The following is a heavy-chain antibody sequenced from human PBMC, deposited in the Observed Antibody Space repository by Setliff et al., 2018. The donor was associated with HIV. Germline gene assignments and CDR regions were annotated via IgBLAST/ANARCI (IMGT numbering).Heavy chain of an antibody. CDR3: ARDLSTVTFGNWFDP. CDR2: ISAYNGNT. CDR1: GYTFTNYG. Sequence: ASVKVSCKASGYTFTNYGISWVRQAPGQGLEWMGWISAYNGNTKYAQNLQGRVSLTTDTSTSTAYMELWSLRSDDTAVYYCARDLSTVTFGNWFDPWGQGTLVTSPQ. V-gene: IGHV1-18*01. D-gene: IGHD3-16*01. J-gene: IGHJ5*02.